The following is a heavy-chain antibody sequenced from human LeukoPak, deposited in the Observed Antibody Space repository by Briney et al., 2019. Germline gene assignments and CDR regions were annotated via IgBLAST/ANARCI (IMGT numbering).Heavy chain of an antibody. Sequence: PSETLSLTCTVSGGSISSSSYYWGWIRQPPGKGLEWIGSIYYSGSTYYNPSLKSRVTISVDTSKNQFSLKLSSVTAADTAVYYCARGRITIFGVALDYWGQGTLVTVSS. D-gene: IGHD3-3*01. CDR3: ARGRITIFGVALDY. CDR1: GGSISSSSYY. V-gene: IGHV4-39*07. CDR2: IYYSGST. J-gene: IGHJ4*02.